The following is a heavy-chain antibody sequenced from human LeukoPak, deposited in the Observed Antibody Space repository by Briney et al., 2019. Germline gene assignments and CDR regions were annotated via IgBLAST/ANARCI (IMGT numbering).Heavy chain of an antibody. Sequence: SETLSLTCTVSGGSISSYYWSWIRQPPGKGLEWIGYIYYSGSTNYNPSLKSRVTISVDTSKNQFSLKLSSVTAADTAVYYSATSDYGDYKLDYWGQGTLVTVSS. V-gene: IGHV4-59*01. CDR1: GGSISSYY. D-gene: IGHD4-17*01. CDR3: ATSDYGDYKLDY. J-gene: IGHJ4*02. CDR2: IYYSGST.